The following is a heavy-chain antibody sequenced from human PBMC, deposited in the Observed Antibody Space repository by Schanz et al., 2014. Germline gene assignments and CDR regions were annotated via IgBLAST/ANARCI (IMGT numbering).Heavy chain of an antibody. J-gene: IGHJ6*02. CDR3: ATSYSSSSYFYVMDV. Sequence: QVQLVESGGGVVQPGRSLRLSCAASGFTFSNYAMHWVRQAPGKGLDWLAVISFDGRNKYHAQSVKGRFTISRDNAKNSLFLQMNSLRAEDTAIYYCATSYSSSSYFYVMDVWGQGTTVTVSS. V-gene: IGHV3-30*03. D-gene: IGHD6-6*01. CDR2: ISFDGRNK. CDR1: GFTFSNYA.